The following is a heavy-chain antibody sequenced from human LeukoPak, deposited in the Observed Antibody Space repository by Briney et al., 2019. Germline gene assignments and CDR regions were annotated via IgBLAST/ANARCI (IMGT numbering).Heavy chain of an antibody. D-gene: IGHD3-10*01. CDR2: INPNSGGT. V-gene: IGHV1-2*02. CDR3: ARERITMVRVFDY. CDR1: GYTFTGYY. J-gene: IGHJ4*02. Sequence: GASVKVSCKASGYTFTGYYMHWVRQAPGQGLEWMGWINPNSGGTNYAQKFQGRVTMTRDTSISTAYMELSRLRSDDTAVYYCARERITMVRVFDYWGQRTLVTVSS.